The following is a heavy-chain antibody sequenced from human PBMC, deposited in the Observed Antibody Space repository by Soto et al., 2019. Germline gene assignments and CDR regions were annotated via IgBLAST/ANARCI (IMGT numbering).Heavy chain of an antibody. D-gene: IGHD7-27*01. Sequence: QVQLVQSGAEVKAPGASVKVSCKASGYTFNTYDFNLVRQAPGQALEWMGWMNPSSGNAVYAQKFQGRVTMTRDTSIGTAYMELSSVRTDDSAVYYCARANWGAVRYFDLWGRGTEVTVSS. V-gene: IGHV1-8*01. CDR2: MNPSSGNA. J-gene: IGHJ2*01. CDR3: ARANWGAVRYFDL. CDR1: GYTFNTYD.